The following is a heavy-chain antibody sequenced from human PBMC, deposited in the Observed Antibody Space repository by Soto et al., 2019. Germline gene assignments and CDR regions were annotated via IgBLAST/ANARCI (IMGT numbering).Heavy chain of an antibody. D-gene: IGHD6-6*01. CDR2: IYPGDSDT. V-gene: IGHV5-51*01. Sequence: PGESLKISCKGSGYSFTSYWIGWVRQMPGKSLEWMGIIYPGDSDTRYSPSFQGQVTISADKSISTAYLQWSSLKASDTAMYYCARRRSSSSGYYYYYGMDVWGQGTTVTVSS. CDR3: ARRRSSSSGYYYYYGMDV. CDR1: GYSFTSYW. J-gene: IGHJ6*02.